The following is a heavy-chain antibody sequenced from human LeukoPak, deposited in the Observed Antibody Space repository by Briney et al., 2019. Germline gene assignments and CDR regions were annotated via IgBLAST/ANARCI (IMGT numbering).Heavy chain of an antibody. V-gene: IGHV3-48*01. J-gene: IGHJ4*02. CDR2: ISKSGSTI. CDR3: AKDQGGSYLSF. Sequence: AGGSLRLSCAASGFTFSGYSMNWVRQAPGKGLEWVSYISKSGSTIYYADSVKGRFTISRDNSKNTLYLQMNSLRAEDTAVYYCAKDQGGSYLSFWGQGTQVTVSS. D-gene: IGHD1-26*01. CDR1: GFTFSGYS.